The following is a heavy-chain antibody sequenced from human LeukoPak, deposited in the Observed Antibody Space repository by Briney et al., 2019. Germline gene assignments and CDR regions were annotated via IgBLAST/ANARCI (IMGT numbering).Heavy chain of an antibody. D-gene: IGHD3-3*01. CDR1: GFTFSSYS. V-gene: IGHV3-21*01. J-gene: IGHJ4*02. Sequence: PGGSLRLSCAASGFTFSSYSMNWVRQAPGKGLEWVSSISSSSSYIYYADSVKGRFTISRDNAKNSLYLQMNSLRAEDTAVYYCAREPDDFWSGLTDYWGQGTLVTVSS. CDR2: ISSSSSYI. CDR3: AREPDDFWSGLTDY.